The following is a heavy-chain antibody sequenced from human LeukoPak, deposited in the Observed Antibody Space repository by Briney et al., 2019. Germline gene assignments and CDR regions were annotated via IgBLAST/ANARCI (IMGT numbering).Heavy chain of an antibody. D-gene: IGHD1-1*01. CDR3: ARTGGASKYNWFDP. CDR1: GGSISSYY. J-gene: IGHJ5*02. CDR2: IYYSGST. V-gene: IGHV4-59*08. Sequence: SETLSLTCTVSGGSISSYYWSWIRQPPGKGLEWIGYIYYSGSTNYNPSLKSRVTISVDTSKNQFSLKLSSVTAADTAVYYCARTGGASKYNWFDPWGQGPLVTVSS.